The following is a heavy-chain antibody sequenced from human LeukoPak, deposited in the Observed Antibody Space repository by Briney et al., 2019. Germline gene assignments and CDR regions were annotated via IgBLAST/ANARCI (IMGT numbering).Heavy chain of an antibody. J-gene: IGHJ4*02. CDR2: ISGSGGST. CDR1: GFTFSSYA. D-gene: IGHD3-10*01. Sequence: GGSLRLSCAASGFTFSSYAMSWVRQAPGKGLEWVSAISGSGGSTYYADSVKGRFTISRDNSKNTLYLQMNSLRVEDTAVYYCAKAVSPSGTYLPGYWGQGTLVTVSS. CDR3: AKAVSPSGTYLPGY. V-gene: IGHV3-23*01.